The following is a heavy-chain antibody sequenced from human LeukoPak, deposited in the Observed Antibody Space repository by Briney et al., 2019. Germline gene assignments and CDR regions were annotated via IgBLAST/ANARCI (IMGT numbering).Heavy chain of an antibody. CDR1: GFTFDDYA. CDR3: LGPDGGGAFNKAFDY. Sequence: GGSLRLSCAASGFTFDDYAMHWVRHAPGKGLEWVAGISWNSGSIGYADSVKGRFTISRDNAKNSLYLQMNSLRVEDTAVYYCLGPDGGGAFNKAFDYWGQGTLVTVSS. D-gene: IGHD3-16*01. CDR2: ISWNSGSI. J-gene: IGHJ4*02. V-gene: IGHV3-9*01.